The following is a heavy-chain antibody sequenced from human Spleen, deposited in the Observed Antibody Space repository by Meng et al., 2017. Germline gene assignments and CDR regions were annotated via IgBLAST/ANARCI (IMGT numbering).Heavy chain of an antibody. Sequence: QVQLQESGPGLVKPSQTLSLTSAISGDSVSTNSATWNWIRQSPSRGLEWLGRTYYRSSWYNDYALSVKSRITVNPDTSKNQFSLQLNSVTPEDTAVYYCARQEGAFDYWGQGTLVTVSS. CDR1: GDSVSTNSAT. D-gene: IGHD3-16*01. V-gene: IGHV6-1*01. J-gene: IGHJ4*02. CDR2: TYYRSSWYN. CDR3: ARQEGAFDY.